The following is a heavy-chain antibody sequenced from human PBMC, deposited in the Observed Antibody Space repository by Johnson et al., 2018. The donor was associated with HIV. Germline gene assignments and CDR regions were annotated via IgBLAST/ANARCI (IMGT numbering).Heavy chain of an antibody. J-gene: IGHJ3*02. Sequence: QMQLVESGGGVVKPGRSLRLSCAASGFTFSNYGMHWVRQSPGRGLEWVAVILNDGTNQFYADSVKGRFTISRDNSKNTLYLEMSGLRVEDTAVYYCAKGLYYGGSGDYAFDMWGQGTIVTVSS. CDR3: AKGLYYGGSGDYAFDM. V-gene: IGHV3-30*18. CDR1: GFTFSNYG. D-gene: IGHD2-21*01. CDR2: ILNDGTNQ.